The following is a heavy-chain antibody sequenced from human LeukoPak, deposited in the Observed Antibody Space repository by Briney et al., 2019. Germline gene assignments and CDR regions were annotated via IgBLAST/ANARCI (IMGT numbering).Heavy chain of an antibody. V-gene: IGHV3-74*01. CDR3: VRVADSSGYYN. CDR1: GFTFSRNW. Sequence: PGGSLRLSCAASGFTFSRNWMHWIRQAPGKGLVWVSHINSDGSSISYADSVKGRFTISRDSAKSTLYLQMNCLRAEDTAVYYCVRVADSSGYYNWGQGTLVTVSS. D-gene: IGHD3-22*01. CDR2: INSDGSSI. J-gene: IGHJ4*02.